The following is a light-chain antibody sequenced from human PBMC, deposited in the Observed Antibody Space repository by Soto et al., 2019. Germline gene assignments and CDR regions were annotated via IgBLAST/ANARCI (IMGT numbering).Light chain of an antibody. Sequence: QSVLTQPPSVSGAPGQRVSISCTGNSSNIGAGYDVHWYQLLPGTAPKLLIYGNTNRPSGVPDRFSGSKSGTSASLAITGRQAEDEAAYHCQAYYGSLSGHVVFGGGTKLTVL. J-gene: IGLJ2*01. V-gene: IGLV1-40*01. CDR1: SSNIGAGYD. CDR2: GNT. CDR3: QAYYGSLSGHVV.